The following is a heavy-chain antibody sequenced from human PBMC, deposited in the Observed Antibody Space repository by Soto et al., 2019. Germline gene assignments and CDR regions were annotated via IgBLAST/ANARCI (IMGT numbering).Heavy chain of an antibody. CDR1: GFTFSTYD. D-gene: IGHD6-13*01. J-gene: IGHJ4*02. CDR2: ISSSSTYI. V-gene: IGHV3-21*01. CDR3: AREAQLLRYFDY. Sequence: EVQLVESGGGLVKPGGSLRLSCAASGFTFSTYDMNWVRQAPGKGLEWVSSISSSSTYIYYADSVKGRFTISRDNAKTSLYLQMNRLSAEDTAVYYCAREAQLLRYFDYWGQGTLVTVSS.